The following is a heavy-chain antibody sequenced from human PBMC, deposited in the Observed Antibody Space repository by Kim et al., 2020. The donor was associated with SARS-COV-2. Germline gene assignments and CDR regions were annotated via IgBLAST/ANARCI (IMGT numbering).Heavy chain of an antibody. J-gene: IGHJ4*02. Sequence: GESLKISCKGSGYSFTSYWIGWVRQMPGKGLEWMGIIYPGDSDTRYSPSFQGQVTISADKSISTAYLQWSSLKASDTAMYYCARFRAVAGTSPRRDWFDYWGQGTLVTVSS. D-gene: IGHD6-19*01. CDR2: IYPGDSDT. CDR1: GYSFTSYW. V-gene: IGHV5-51*01. CDR3: ARFRAVAGTSPRRDWFDY.